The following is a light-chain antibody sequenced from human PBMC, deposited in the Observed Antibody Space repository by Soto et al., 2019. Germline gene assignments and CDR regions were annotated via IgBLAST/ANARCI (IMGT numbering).Light chain of an antibody. CDR1: RGISSW. J-gene: IGKJ4*01. V-gene: IGKV1-12*01. CDR2: AAS. CDR3: QQANSFPPLT. Sequence: DIQMTQSPSSVSASVGDRVTITCRASRGISSWLAWYQQKPGKAPKLLIYAASSLQSGGPSRFSGSGSRTDFTLTISSLQPEDFATYYCQQANSFPPLTFGGGTKVQIK.